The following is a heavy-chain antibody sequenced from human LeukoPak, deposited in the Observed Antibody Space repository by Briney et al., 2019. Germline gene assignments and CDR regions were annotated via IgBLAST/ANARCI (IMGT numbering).Heavy chain of an antibody. J-gene: IGHJ2*01. Sequence: GGSLRLSCAASGFTVSSYYMSGVRQARGEGLEWVSVIYSGGNTYYADSVKGRFTISRDNSKNTLYLQMNSLRAEDTAVYYCARDFGAFWGRGTLVTVSS. D-gene: IGHD3-10*01. CDR1: GFTVSSYY. CDR2: IYSGGNT. V-gene: IGHV3-53*01. CDR3: ARDFGAF.